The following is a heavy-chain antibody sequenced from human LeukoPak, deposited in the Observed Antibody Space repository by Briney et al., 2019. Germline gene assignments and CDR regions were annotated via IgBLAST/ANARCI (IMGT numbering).Heavy chain of an antibody. J-gene: IGHJ4*02. D-gene: IGHD1-14*01. V-gene: IGHV3-20*04. Sequence: RTGGSLTLSCAASGFNFDDYGMTWVRHAPGKGLEWVSTIDWNGVSTGYADSVKGRFTISRDNAKNSLYLQTNSLRAEDTALFYCARNGTAPDAYFDYWGQGTLVTVSS. CDR3: ARNGTAPDAYFDY. CDR1: GFNFDDYG. CDR2: IDWNGVST.